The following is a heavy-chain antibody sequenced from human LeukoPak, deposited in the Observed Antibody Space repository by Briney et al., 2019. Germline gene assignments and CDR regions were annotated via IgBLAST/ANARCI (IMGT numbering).Heavy chain of an antibody. V-gene: IGHV1-2*02. CDR3: ARTTGTTGWVDY. D-gene: IGHD1-1*01. CDR2: INPNSGGT. J-gene: IGHJ4*02. Sequence: VKVSCKASGYTLTGYYMHWVRQAPGQGLEWMGWINPNSGGTNYAQKFQGRVTMTRDTSISTAYMELSRLRSDDTAVYYCARTTGTTGWVDYWGQGTLVTVSS. CDR1: GYTLTGYY.